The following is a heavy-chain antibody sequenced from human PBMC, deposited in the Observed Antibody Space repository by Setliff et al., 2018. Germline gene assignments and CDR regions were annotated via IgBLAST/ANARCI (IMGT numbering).Heavy chain of an antibody. Sequence: LSLSCETSGFTFSDSGMQWVRQAPGRGLEWVAFLRSDGINQYYADSVQGRFTIFRDNSKNTLYLQMNSLRGEDTAVYYCARDSGQSRNYNFWSGQLDYWGQGTLVTVSS. D-gene: IGHD3-3*01. CDR2: LRSDGINQ. CDR3: ARDSGQSRNYNFWSGQLDY. CDR1: GFTFSDSG. V-gene: IGHV3-30*02. J-gene: IGHJ4*02.